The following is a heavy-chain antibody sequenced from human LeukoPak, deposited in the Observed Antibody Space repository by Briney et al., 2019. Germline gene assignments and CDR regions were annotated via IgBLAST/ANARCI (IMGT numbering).Heavy chain of an antibody. Sequence: SETLSLTCTVSGGSISSYYWSWIRQPPGKGLEWLGYIYYSGSTNYNPSLKSRVTISVDTSKNQFSLKLSSATAADTAVYYCARHGKYSSDAFDIWGQGTMVTVSS. CDR1: GGSISSYY. V-gene: IGHV4-59*08. J-gene: IGHJ3*02. CDR2: IYYSGST. CDR3: ARHGKYSSDAFDI. D-gene: IGHD6-6*01.